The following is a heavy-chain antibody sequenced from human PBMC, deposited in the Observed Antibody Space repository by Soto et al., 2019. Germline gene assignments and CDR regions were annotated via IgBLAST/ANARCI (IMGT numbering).Heavy chain of an antibody. J-gene: IGHJ4*02. CDR2: ISYDGSNK. Sequence: QVQLVESGGGVVQPGRSLRLSCAASGFTFSSYGMHWVRQAPGKGLEWVAVISYDGSNKYYADSVKGRFTISRDNSKNTLYLQMNSLRAEDTAVYYCAKDGGHCSSTSCPFDYWGQGTLVTVSS. V-gene: IGHV3-30*18. D-gene: IGHD2-2*01. CDR3: AKDGGHCSSTSCPFDY. CDR1: GFTFSSYG.